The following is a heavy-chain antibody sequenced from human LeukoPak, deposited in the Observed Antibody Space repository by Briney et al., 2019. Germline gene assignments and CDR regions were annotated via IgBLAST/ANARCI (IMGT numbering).Heavy chain of an antibody. CDR3: ARSYYDNSGYYRH. D-gene: IGHD3-22*01. J-gene: IGHJ1*01. CDR1: GFTFNLYT. CDR2: ITRSASPM. Sequence: KPGGSLRLSCVTSGFTFNLYTMNWVAQAPGKGLECVSSITRSASPMYYADSVKGRFTISRDNARNSLYLQMNSLRDEDTAVYYCARSYYDNSGYYRHWGQGTLVSVSS. V-gene: IGHV3-21*01.